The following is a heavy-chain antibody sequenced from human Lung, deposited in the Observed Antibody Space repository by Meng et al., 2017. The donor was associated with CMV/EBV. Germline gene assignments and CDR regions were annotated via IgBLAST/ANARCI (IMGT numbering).Heavy chain of an antibody. Sequence: GGSXRLXCAASGFTFDDYAMHWVRQAPGKGLEWVSGISWNSGSIGYADSVKGRFTISRDNAKDSLYLQMNSLRAEDTALYYCAKDIAWVAEAGSGFDIWCQGTMVTVSS. V-gene: IGHV3-9*01. CDR3: AKDIAWVAEAGSGFDI. J-gene: IGHJ3*02. CDR2: ISWNSGSI. CDR1: GFTFDDYA. D-gene: IGHD6-19*01.